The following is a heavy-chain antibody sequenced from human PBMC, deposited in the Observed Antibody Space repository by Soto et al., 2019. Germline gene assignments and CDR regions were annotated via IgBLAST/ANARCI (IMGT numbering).Heavy chain of an antibody. J-gene: IGHJ5*02. D-gene: IGHD3-9*01. CDR3: ASQSPGYYDILTGYYGNWFDP. V-gene: IGHV4-39*01. CDR2: IYYSGST. Sequence: QLQLQASGPGLVKPSETLSLTCTVSGGSISSSSYYWGWIRQPPGKGLEWIGSIYYSGSTYYNPSLKGRVTISVDTSKNQFSLRLSSVTAADTAVYYCASQSPGYYDILTGYYGNWFDPWGQGTLVTVSS. CDR1: GGSISSSSYY.